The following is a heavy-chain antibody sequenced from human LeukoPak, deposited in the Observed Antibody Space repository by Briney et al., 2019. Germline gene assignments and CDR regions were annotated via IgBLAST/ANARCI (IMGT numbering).Heavy chain of an antibody. J-gene: IGHJ5*02. V-gene: IGHV4-34*01. Sequence: PSETLSLTCAVYGGSFSGYYWSWIRQPPGKGLEWIGEINHSGSTNYNPSLKSRATISVDTSKNQFSLKLSSVTAADTAVYYCARLSTLYDFWSGYYSNWFDPWGQGTLVTVSS. CDR2: INHSGST. D-gene: IGHD3-3*01. CDR1: GGSFSGYY. CDR3: ARLSTLYDFWSGYYSNWFDP.